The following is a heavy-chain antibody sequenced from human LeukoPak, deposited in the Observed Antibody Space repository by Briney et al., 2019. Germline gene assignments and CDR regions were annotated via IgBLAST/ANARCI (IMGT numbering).Heavy chain of an antibody. J-gene: IGHJ3*02. V-gene: IGHV1-69*01. Sequence: GSSVKVSCKASGGTFSSYAISWVRQAPGQGLEWMGGIIPIFGTANYAQKFQGRVTITADESTSTAYMELSSLRSEDTAVYYCARTLCGGDCYHDAFDIWGQGTMVTVSS. CDR2: IIPIFGTA. D-gene: IGHD2-21*02. CDR1: GGTFSSYA. CDR3: ARTLCGGDCYHDAFDI.